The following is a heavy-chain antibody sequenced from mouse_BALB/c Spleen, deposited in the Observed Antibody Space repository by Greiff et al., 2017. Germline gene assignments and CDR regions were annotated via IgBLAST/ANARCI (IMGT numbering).Heavy chain of an antibody. CDR1: GYTFTNYW. V-gene: IGHV1-63*02. CDR3: ATITTVVAGDY. CDR2: IYPGGGYT. J-gene: IGHJ2*01. Sequence: VKLQESGAELVRPGTSVKISCKASGYTFTNYWLGWVKQRPGHGLEWIGDIYPGGGYTNYNEKFKGKATLTADTSSSTAYMQLSSLTSEDSAVYFCATITTVVAGDYWGQGTTLTVSS. D-gene: IGHD1-1*01.